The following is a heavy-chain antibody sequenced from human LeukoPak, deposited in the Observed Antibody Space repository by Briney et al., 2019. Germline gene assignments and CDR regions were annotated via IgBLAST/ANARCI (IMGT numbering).Heavy chain of an antibody. CDR3: ARHTVSGSYYNHYFDY. CDR1: GGSIRGYY. CDR2: IYYSGSV. J-gene: IGHJ4*02. D-gene: IGHD3-10*01. V-gene: IGHV4-59*08. Sequence: PSETLSLTCTVSGGSIRGYYWTWIRQPPGKGLEWIGYIYYSGSVDYNPSLKSRVTISVDTSKNRFSLKLSSVTAADTAVYYCARHTVSGSYYNHYFDYWGQGTLVTVSS.